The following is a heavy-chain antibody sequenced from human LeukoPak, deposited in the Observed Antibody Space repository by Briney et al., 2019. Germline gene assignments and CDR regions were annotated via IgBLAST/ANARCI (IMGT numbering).Heavy chain of an antibody. V-gene: IGHV4-34*01. CDR3: ARGRYYGSGSYVTFDY. J-gene: IGHJ4*02. CDR2: INHSGST. D-gene: IGHD3-10*01. Sequence: SETLSLTCAVYGGSFSGYYWSWIRQPPGKGLEWIGEINHSGSTNYNPSLTSRVTISVDTSKNQFSLKLSSVTAADTAVYYCARGRYYGSGSYVTFDYWGQGTLVTVSS. CDR1: GGSFSGYY.